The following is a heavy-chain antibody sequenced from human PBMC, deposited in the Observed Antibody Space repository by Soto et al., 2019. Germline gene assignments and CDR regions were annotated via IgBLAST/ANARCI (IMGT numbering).Heavy chain of an antibody. V-gene: IGHV3-21*01. CDR3: ARALDGNPYYYGMDV. CDR1: VFTFSSHA. Sequence: PGGSLRLSCAASVFTFSSHAMSWVRQAPGKGLEWVSSISSSSSYIYYADSVKGRFTISRDNAKNSLYLQMNSLRAEDTAVYYCARALDGNPYYYGMDVWGQGTTVTVSS. J-gene: IGHJ6*02. CDR2: ISSSSSYI.